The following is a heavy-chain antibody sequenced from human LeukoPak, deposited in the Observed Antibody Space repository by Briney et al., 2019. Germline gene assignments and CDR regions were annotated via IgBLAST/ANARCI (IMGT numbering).Heavy chain of an antibody. J-gene: IGHJ4*02. CDR1: GFTFSSYS. CDR2: ISSSGSTT. V-gene: IGHV3-48*04. D-gene: IGHD1-14*01. CDR3: AREKAGPADY. Sequence: GGSLRLSCAASGFTFSSYSMNWVRQAPGKGLQWVSYISSSGSTTYYADSVKGRFTISRDNAGNSLYLQMNSLRAEDTALYYCAREKAGPADYWGQGTLVTVSS.